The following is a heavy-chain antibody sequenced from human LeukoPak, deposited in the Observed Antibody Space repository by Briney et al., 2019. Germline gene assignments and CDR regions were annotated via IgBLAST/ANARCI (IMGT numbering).Heavy chain of an antibody. CDR1: GGSISSGGYS. V-gene: IGHV4-30-2*01. J-gene: IGHJ4*02. CDR2: IYHSGST. D-gene: IGHD3-22*01. Sequence: PSETLSLTCAVSGGSISSGGYSWSWIRQPPGKGLESIGYIYHSGSTYYNPSLKSRVTISVDTSKNQFSLKLSSVTAADTAVYYCARGRTMIVVVPRPYFDYWGQGTLVTVSS. CDR3: ARGRTMIVVVPRPYFDY.